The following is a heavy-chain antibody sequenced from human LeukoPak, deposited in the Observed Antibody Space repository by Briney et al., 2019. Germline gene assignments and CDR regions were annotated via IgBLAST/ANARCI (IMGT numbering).Heavy chain of an antibody. CDR1: GFTFSSYV. Sequence: PGGSLRLSCAASGFTFSSYVMSWVRQAPGKGLEWVSAISGSGGSTYYADSVKGRFTISRGNSKNTLYLQMNSLRAEDTAVYYCAKDEETGYYYDSSGIFDYWGQGTLVTVSS. CDR3: AKDEETGYYYDSSGIFDY. V-gene: IGHV3-23*01. CDR2: ISGSGGST. J-gene: IGHJ4*02. D-gene: IGHD3-22*01.